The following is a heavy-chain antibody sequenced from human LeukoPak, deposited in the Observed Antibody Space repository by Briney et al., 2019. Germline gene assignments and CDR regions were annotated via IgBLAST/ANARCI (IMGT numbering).Heavy chain of an antibody. J-gene: IGHJ4*02. CDR3: AREGYRDTSNDY. CDR2: IKQDGSEK. V-gene: IGHV3-7*05. D-gene: IGHD3-16*02. CDR1: GFTFSRYW. Sequence: GGSLRLPCEASGFTFSRYWMSWARQAPGKGLEWVANIKQDGSEKYYVDSVKGRFTISRDNAKNSLYLQVNSLTADDTAVYYCAREGYRDTSNDYWGQGTLVTVSS.